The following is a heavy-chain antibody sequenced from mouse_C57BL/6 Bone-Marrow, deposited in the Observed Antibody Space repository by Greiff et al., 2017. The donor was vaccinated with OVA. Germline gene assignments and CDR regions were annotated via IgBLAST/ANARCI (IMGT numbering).Heavy chain of an antibody. V-gene: IGHV14-3*01. CDR3: AIFITTVVAHFDY. CDR2: IDPANGNT. Sequence: EVQGVESVAELVRPGASVKLSCTASGFNIKNTYMHWVKQRPEQGLEWIGRIDPANGNTKYAPKFQGKATITADTSSNTAYLQLSSLTSEDTAIYYCAIFITTVVAHFDYWGQGTTLTVSS. J-gene: IGHJ2*01. CDR1: GFNIKNTY. D-gene: IGHD1-1*01.